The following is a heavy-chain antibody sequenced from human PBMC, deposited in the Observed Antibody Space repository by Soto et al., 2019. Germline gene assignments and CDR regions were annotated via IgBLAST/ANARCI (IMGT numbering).Heavy chain of an antibody. Sequence: GGSLRLSCAASGFTFDDYAMHWVRQAPGKGLEWVSGISWNSGSIGYADSVKGRFTISRDNAKNSLYLQMNSLRAEDTALYYCAKDTDKGRVTQSREVSYYYYMDVWGKGTTVTVSS. CDR1: GFTFDDYA. J-gene: IGHJ6*03. D-gene: IGHD2-21*02. V-gene: IGHV3-9*01. CDR3: AKDTDKGRVTQSREVSYYYYMDV. CDR2: ISWNSGSI.